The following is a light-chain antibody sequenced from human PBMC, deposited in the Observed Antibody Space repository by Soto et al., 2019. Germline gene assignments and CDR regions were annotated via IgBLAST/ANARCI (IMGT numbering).Light chain of an antibody. CDR1: NSGVVNYEY. Sequence: QSALSQPASVSGSPGQSITISCTGINSGVVNYEYVSWYQQFPDKAPKLIIYEGRERPSGIPDRFSGSKSGTSGTLDITGLQTGDEADYYCATWDGSLPGEVFGGGTKLTVL. CDR3: ATWDGSLPGEV. CDR2: EGR. J-gene: IGLJ2*01. V-gene: IGLV2-14*02.